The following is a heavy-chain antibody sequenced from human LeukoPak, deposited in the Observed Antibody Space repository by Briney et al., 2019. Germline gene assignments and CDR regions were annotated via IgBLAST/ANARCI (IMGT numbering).Heavy chain of an antibody. J-gene: IGHJ5*02. V-gene: IGHV3-23*01. D-gene: IGHD6-19*01. CDR3: AKGASSGWLLYWFDP. CDR1: GLTLSNYA. Sequence: GGSLRLSCTASGLTLSNYAMTWVRQTPGKGLEWVSGISGSGANTYYADSVKGRFTIFRDNSKSTLYLQMTALRAEDMAVYYCAKGASSGWLLYWFDPWGQGTLVIVSS. CDR2: ISGSGANT.